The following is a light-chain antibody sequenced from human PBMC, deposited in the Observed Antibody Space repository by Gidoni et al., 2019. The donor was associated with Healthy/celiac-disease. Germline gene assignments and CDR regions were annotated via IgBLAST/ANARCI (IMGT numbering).Light chain of an antibody. CDR3: QQSYSTFRT. CDR2: AAS. V-gene: IGKV1-39*01. Sequence: DIQMTQSPSSLSASVGDRVTITCRASQSISSYLNWYQQKPGKAPKLLIYAASSLQSGVPSRFSGSGSGTDFTLTISSLQPEDFATYYCQQSYSTFRTFGQGTKVEIQ. CDR1: QSISSY. J-gene: IGKJ1*01.